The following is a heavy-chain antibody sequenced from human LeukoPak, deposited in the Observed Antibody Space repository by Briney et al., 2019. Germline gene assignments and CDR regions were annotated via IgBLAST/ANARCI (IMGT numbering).Heavy chain of an antibody. CDR2: INHSGST. V-gene: IGHV4-38-2*02. CDR1: GYSISSGYY. J-gene: IGHJ4*02. CDR3: ARGRLGDSSGCLDY. D-gene: IGHD3-22*01. Sequence: PSETLSLTCTVSGYSISSGYYWGWIRQPPAKGLEWIGEINHSGSTNYNPSLKSRVTISVDTSKNQFSLKLSSVTAADTAVYYCARGRLGDSSGCLDYWGQGTLVTVSS.